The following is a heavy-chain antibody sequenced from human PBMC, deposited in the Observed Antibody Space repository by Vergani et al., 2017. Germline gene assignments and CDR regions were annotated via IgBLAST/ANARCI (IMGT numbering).Heavy chain of an antibody. V-gene: IGHV4-34*01. CDR1: GGSFSGYY. CDR3: ARSVEDYKGGLFDP. Sequence: QVQLQQWGAGLLKPSETLSLTCAVYGGSFSGYYWSWIRQPPGKGLEWIGEINHSGSTNYNPSLKSRVTISVDPSKNQFSLKLSSVTAADTAVYYCARSVEDYKGGLFDPWGQGTLVTVSS. D-gene: IGHD4-11*01. J-gene: IGHJ5*02. CDR2: INHSGST.